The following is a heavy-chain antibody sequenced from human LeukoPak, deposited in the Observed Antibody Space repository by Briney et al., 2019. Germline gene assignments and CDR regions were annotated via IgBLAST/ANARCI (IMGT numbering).Heavy chain of an antibody. J-gene: IGHJ6*03. V-gene: IGHV3-30*04. CDR1: GFTFSSYA. CDR3: ARAGLLWFGESTIPLNYYYYYMDV. D-gene: IGHD3-10*01. CDR2: ISYDGSNK. Sequence: PGGSLRLSCAASGFTFSSYAMHWVRQAPGKGLEWVAVISYDGSNKYYADSVKGRFTISRDNSKNTLYLQMNSLRDEDTAVYYCARAGLLWFGESTIPLNYYYYYMDVWGKGTTVTVSS.